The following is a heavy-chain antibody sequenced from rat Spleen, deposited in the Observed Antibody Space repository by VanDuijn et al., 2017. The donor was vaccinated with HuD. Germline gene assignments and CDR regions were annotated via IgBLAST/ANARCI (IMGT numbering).Heavy chain of an antibody. Sequence: EVKLVESGGGLVQPGRSLKLSCAASGFNFNDYWMGWVRQAPTKGLEWVETIRYDGSSTYYRDSVKGRFTISRDNAKSTLYLQMDSLRSEDTASYYCARPEYGVFFCFFDYWGQVVMVTVSS. CDR2: IRYDGSST. CDR1: GFNFNDYW. CDR3: ARPEYGVFFCFFDY. J-gene: IGHJ2*01. V-gene: IGHV5-29*01. D-gene: IGHD1-11*01.